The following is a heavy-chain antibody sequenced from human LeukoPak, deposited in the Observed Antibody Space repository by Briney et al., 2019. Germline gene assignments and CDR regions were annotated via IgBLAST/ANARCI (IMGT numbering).Heavy chain of an antibody. CDR3: AKDIFRGFDGMDV. J-gene: IGHJ6*02. D-gene: IGHD3-10*01. CDR1: GFTFGTYA. Sequence: GGSLRLSCAASGFTFGTYAMSWVRQAPGKGLEWISAISGSGGSTYYADSVKGRFTISRDNAKNSLYLQMNSLRAEDTALYYCAKDIFRGFDGMDVWGQGTTVTVSS. CDR2: ISGSGGST. V-gene: IGHV3-23*01.